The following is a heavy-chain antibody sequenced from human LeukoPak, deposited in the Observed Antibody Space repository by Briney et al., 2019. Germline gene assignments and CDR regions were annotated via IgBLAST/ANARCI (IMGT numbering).Heavy chain of an antibody. Sequence: GGSLRLSCAASGFTFSSYGMHWVRQAPGRGLEWVAVIWYDGSNKYYADSVKGRFTISRDNSKNTLYLQMNSLRAEDTAVYYCARVSRGATVLVLPYFQHWGQGTLVTVSS. CDR2: IWYDGSNK. V-gene: IGHV3-33*01. J-gene: IGHJ1*01. CDR3: ARVSRGATVLVLPYFQH. CDR1: GFTFSSYG. D-gene: IGHD1-26*01.